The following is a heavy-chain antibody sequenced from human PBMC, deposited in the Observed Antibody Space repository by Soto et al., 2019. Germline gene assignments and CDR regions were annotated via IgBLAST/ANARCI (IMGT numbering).Heavy chain of an antibody. Sequence: PGGSLRLSCATSGFIFRIYDMSWVRQAPGKGLEWVSGISPTGGTTYYADSVKGRFTISRDNSGHTLFLTLKSLRVDDTAIYYCAKLAPELSTSPRYFDYWGQGTLVTVSS. D-gene: IGHD1-7*01. CDR2: ISPTGGTT. CDR3: AKLAPELSTSPRYFDY. J-gene: IGHJ4*02. CDR1: GFIFRIYD. V-gene: IGHV3-23*01.